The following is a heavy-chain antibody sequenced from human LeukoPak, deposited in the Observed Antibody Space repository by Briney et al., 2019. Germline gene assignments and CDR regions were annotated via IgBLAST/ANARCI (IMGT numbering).Heavy chain of an antibody. J-gene: IGHJ4*02. CDR2: ISGSGGST. V-gene: IGHV3-23*01. Sequence: GGALRLSCAASGFTFSSYAMSWVRQAPGKGLEWVSAISGSGGSTYYADSVKGRFTISRDNAKNSLYLQMNSLRGEDTAVYYCARDSDKYDYIWGSSDGDYWGQGTLVTVSS. CDR3: ARDSDKYDYIWGSSDGDY. CDR1: GFTFSSYA. D-gene: IGHD3-16*01.